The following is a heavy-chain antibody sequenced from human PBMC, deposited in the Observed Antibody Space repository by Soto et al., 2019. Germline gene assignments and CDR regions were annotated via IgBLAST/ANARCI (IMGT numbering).Heavy chain of an antibody. CDR2: IYYSGST. D-gene: IGHD3-10*01. V-gene: IGHV4-59*08. CDR3: ASGWFGEFVYQFDY. J-gene: IGHJ4*02. CDR1: GDSISSYY. Sequence: PSETLSLTCTVSGDSISSYYWSWIRQPPGKGLEWIGYIYYSGSTNYNPSLKSRVTISVDTSKNQFSLKLTSVTAADTAVYYCASGWFGEFVYQFDYWGQGTLVTVSS.